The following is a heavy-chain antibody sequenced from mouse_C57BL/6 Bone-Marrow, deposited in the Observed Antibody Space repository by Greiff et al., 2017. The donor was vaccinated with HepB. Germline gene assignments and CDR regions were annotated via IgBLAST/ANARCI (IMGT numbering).Heavy chain of an antibody. CDR3: ASLGGSFFAY. Sequence: QVQLQHPGAELVRPGTSVKLSCKASGYTFTSYWMHWVKQRPGQGLEWIGVIDPSDSYTNYNQKFKGKATLTVDTSSSTAYMQLSSLTSEDSAVYYCASLGGSFFAYWGQGTLVTVSA. CDR1: GYTFTSYW. V-gene: IGHV1-59*01. D-gene: IGHD1-1*01. CDR2: IDPSDSYT. J-gene: IGHJ3*01.